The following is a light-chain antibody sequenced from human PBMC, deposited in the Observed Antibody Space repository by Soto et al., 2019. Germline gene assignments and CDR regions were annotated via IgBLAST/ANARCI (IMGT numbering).Light chain of an antibody. Sequence: QSVLTQPASVSGSPGQSITISCTGTSRDVGGYSYVSWYQLHPGKVPKLMIYDVSNRPSGVSNRFSGSKSGNTASLTISGLQAEDEADYYCSSYTSTTTLVFGGGTQLTVL. J-gene: IGLJ3*02. V-gene: IGLV2-14*03. CDR3: SSYTSTTTLV. CDR2: DVS. CDR1: SRDVGGYSY.